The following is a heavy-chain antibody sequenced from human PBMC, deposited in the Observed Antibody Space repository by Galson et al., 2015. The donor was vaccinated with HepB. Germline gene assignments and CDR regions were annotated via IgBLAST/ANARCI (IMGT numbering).Heavy chain of an antibody. CDR1: GFTFSSYA. CDR3: AKDGERLYGSGYYYDPYYFDY. D-gene: IGHD3-22*01. Sequence: SLRLSCAASGFTFSSYAMSWVRQAPGKGLEWVSAISGSGGSTYYAGSVKGRFTISRDNSKNTLYLQMNSLRAEDTAVYYCAKDGERLYGSGYYYDPYYFDYWGQGTLVTVSS. J-gene: IGHJ4*02. V-gene: IGHV3-23*01. CDR2: ISGSGGST.